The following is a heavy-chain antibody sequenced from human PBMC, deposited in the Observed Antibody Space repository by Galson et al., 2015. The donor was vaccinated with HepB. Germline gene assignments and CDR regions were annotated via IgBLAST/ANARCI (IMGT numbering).Heavy chain of an antibody. D-gene: IGHD6-19*01. CDR2: ISYDGSNK. V-gene: IGHV3-30*04. CDR3: AKVGSSDWYKFDY. CDR1: GFTFSSYA. J-gene: IGHJ4*02. Sequence: SLRLSCAASGFTFSSYAMHWVRQAPGKGLEWVAVISYDGSNKYYADSVKGRFTISRDNSKNTLYLQMNSLRAEDTAVYYCAKVGSSDWYKFDYRGQGTVVTVSS.